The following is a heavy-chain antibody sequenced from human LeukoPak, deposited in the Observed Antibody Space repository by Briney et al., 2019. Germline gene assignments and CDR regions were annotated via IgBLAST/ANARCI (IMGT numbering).Heavy chain of an antibody. Sequence: GGSLRLSCAASGFTFSSYGMSWVRQAPGMGLEWVSSIGSSGDITYYADSVKGRFTISRDNSKNTLYLQMNSLRAEDTAVYYCARDIDNGDYVVYWGQGTLVTVSS. D-gene: IGHD4-17*01. J-gene: IGHJ4*02. V-gene: IGHV3-23*01. CDR3: ARDIDNGDYVVY. CDR1: GFTFSSYG. CDR2: IGSSGDIT.